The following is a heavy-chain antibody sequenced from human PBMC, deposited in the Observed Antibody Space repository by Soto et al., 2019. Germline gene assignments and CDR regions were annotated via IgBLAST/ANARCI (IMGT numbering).Heavy chain of an antibody. Sequence: QVQLQESGPGLVKPSGPLSLTCAVSGGSISSSNWWTWVRQPPGKGLEWIGEISHTGSTNNSPSRTSRASIAVEKSKNDFSLKVNSVTTADTAFYCCARYGVDHFYGMDVWGQATAVTVSS. CDR2: ISHTGST. J-gene: IGHJ6*02. D-gene: IGHD3-10*01. CDR1: GGSISSSNW. CDR3: ARYGVDHFYGMDV. V-gene: IGHV4-4*01.